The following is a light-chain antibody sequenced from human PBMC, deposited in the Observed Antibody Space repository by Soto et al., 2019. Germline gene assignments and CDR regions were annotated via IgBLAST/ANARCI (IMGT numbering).Light chain of an antibody. CDR2: ENN. CDR1: SSNIGNNY. V-gene: IGLV1-51*02. CDR3: GTWDSSMSVPYV. J-gene: IGLJ1*01. Sequence: QSVLTQPPPVSAAPGHKVTISCSGSSSNIGNNYVSWYQQLPGTAPKLLIYENNKRPSGIPDRFSGSKSGTSATLGITGLQTGDEADYYCGTWDSSMSVPYVFGTGTKVTVL.